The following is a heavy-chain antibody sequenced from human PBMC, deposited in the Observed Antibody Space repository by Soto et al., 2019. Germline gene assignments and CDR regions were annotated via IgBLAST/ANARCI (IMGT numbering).Heavy chain of an antibody. Sequence: QLQLQESGPGLVKPSETLSLTCTVSGGSISSSSYYWGWIRQPPGKGLEWIGSIYYSGSTYYNPSLKSRVTISVDTSQNQFSLKLSSVTAADTAVYYCARGPKLDYGDYVDYWGKGTLVTVSS. CDR1: GGSISSSSYY. CDR3: ARGPKLDYGDYVDY. J-gene: IGHJ4*02. CDR2: IYYSGST. D-gene: IGHD3-16*01. V-gene: IGHV4-39*01.